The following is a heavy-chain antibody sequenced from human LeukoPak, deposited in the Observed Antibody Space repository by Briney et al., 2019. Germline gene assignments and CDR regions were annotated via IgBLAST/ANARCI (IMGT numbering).Heavy chain of an antibody. CDR2: IKSKTDGGTS. Sequence: PGGSLRLSCVVSGFPFTNAWMSWVRQAPGEGLEWVGRIKSKTDGGTSDYAAPVRGRFTMWRDDARSALYLQMNSLQTEDTAVYYCTPDLMDVWGKGTTVTVSS. V-gene: IGHV3-15*01. CDR3: TPDLMDV. J-gene: IGHJ6*03. CDR1: GFPFTNAW.